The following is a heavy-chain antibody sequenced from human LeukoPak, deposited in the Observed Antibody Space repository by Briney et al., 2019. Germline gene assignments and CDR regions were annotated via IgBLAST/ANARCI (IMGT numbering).Heavy chain of an antibody. CDR2: ISGDGGNR. CDR3: AKDTPSPNSGYYHY. D-gene: IGHD2/OR15-2a*01. Sequence: PGGSLRLSCEASGFTFREHDMDWVRQAPGQGLEWVSLISGDGGNRRYAGSVKGRFTVSRDNSKNTLYVQMNGLRAEDTAVYFCAKDTPSPNSGYYHYWGQGTLVTVSS. V-gene: IGHV3-43*02. J-gene: IGHJ4*02. CDR1: GFTFREHD.